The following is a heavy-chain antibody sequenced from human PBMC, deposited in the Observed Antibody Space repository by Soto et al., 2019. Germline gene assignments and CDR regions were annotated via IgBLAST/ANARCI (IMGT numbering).Heavy chain of an antibody. CDR2: INHVGST. V-gene: IGHV4-34*01. CDR3: ARDRITMIVVVITPYSYYYGLDV. CDR1: GGSFSDYY. J-gene: IGHJ6*02. Sequence: QVQLQQWGAGLLKPSETLSLTCAVYGGSFSDYYWSWIRQPPGKGLEWMGEINHVGSTTYNPSLKSRVTISVDTSKNQFSLKLSSVTAADTAVYYCARDRITMIVVVITPYSYYYGLDVWGQGTTVTVSS. D-gene: IGHD3-22*01.